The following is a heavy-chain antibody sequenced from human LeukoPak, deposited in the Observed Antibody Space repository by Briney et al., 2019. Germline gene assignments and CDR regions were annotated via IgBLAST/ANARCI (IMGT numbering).Heavy chain of an antibody. Sequence: SETLSLTCTVSGGSISSYYWSWIRQPPGKGLEWIGYIYYSGSTNYNPSLKSRVTISVDTSKNQFSLKLSSVTAADTAVYYCARMTTVTTPLAYYYRGMDVWGQGTTVTVSS. J-gene: IGHJ6*02. V-gene: IGHV4-59*01. CDR1: GGSISSYY. D-gene: IGHD4-4*01. CDR2: IYYSGST. CDR3: ARMTTVTTPLAYYYRGMDV.